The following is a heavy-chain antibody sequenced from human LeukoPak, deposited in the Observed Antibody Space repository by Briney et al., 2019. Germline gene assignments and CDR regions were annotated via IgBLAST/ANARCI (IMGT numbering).Heavy chain of an antibody. CDR3: ARDKGGGSVRYFDWLLEYYYYYYMDV. CDR2: ISSSSSYI. D-gene: IGHD3-9*01. Sequence: PGRSLRLSCAASGFTFSSYTMNWVRQAPGKGLEWVSSISSSSSYIYYADSVKGRFTISRDNAKNSLYLQMNSLRAEDTAVYYCARDKGGGSVRYFDWLLEYYYYYYMDVWGKGTTVTISS. J-gene: IGHJ6*03. V-gene: IGHV3-21*01. CDR1: GFTFSSYT.